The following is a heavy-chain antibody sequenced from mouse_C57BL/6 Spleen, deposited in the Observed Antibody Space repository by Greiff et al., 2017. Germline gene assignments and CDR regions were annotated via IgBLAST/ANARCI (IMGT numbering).Heavy chain of an antibody. D-gene: IGHD2-4*01. V-gene: IGHV1-26*01. CDR3: ARTRDYDYEGVLAY. CDR1: GYTFTDYY. Sequence: EVQLQQSGPELVKPGASVKISCKASGYTFTDYYMNWVKQSHGKSLEWIGDINPNNGGTSYNQKFKGKATLTVDKSSSTAYMELRSLTSEDSAVYYCARTRDYDYEGVLAYWGQGTLVTVSA. J-gene: IGHJ3*01. CDR2: INPNNGGT.